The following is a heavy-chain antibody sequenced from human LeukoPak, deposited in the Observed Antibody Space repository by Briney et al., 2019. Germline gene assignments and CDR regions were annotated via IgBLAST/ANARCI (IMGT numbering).Heavy chain of an antibody. CDR1: GFTFSSYA. V-gene: IGHV3-23*01. D-gene: IGHD1-26*01. CDR2: ISGSGGST. CDR3: AKSDYSGTYYDAFDI. Sequence: GGSLRLSCAASGFTFSSYAMSWVRQAPGKGLEWVSGISGSGGSTYYADSVKGRFTISRDNSKNTLYLQMNSLRAEDTAVYYCAKSDYSGTYYDAFDIWGQGTMLTVSS. J-gene: IGHJ3*02.